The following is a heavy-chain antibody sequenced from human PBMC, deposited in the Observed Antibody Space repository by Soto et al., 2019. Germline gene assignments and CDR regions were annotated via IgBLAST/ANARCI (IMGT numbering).Heavy chain of an antibody. D-gene: IGHD3-16*01. V-gene: IGHV4-59*08. Sequence: PSETLSLTCNVSGSPISSYYWSWFRQPPGQGLEWVGYIYYTGTTTYNPSLRSRVAISVDASKSQFSLELRSVTAADTALHYCWRRGYYYKAFDYGGHGPLFPVSS. CDR1: GSPISSYY. J-gene: IGHJ4*01. CDR3: WRRGYYYKAFDY. CDR2: IYYTGTT.